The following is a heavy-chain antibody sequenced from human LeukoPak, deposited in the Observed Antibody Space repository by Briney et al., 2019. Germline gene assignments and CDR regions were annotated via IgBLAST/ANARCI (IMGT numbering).Heavy chain of an antibody. CDR3: ARDLLGCSSTSCSPQKYYYYYYMDV. V-gene: IGHV1-2*02. Sequence: GASVKVSCKASGYTFTGYYMHWVRQAPGQGLEWMGWINPNSGGTNYAQKFQGRVTMTRDTSISTAYMELSRLRSQDTAVYYCARDLLGCSSTSCSPQKYYYYYYMDVWGKGTTVTVSS. CDR2: INPNSGGT. J-gene: IGHJ6*03. CDR1: GYTFTGYY. D-gene: IGHD2-2*01.